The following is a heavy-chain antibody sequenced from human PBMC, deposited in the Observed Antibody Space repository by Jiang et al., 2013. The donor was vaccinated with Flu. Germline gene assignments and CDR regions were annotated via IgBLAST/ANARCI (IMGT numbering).Heavy chain of an antibody. CDR2: IIPILGIA. V-gene: IGHV1-69*04. CDR1: GGTFSSYA. CDR3: ASWLYYYDSSGPPWYFDL. D-gene: IGHD3-22*01. Sequence: GAEVKKPGSSVKVSCKASGGTFSSYAISWVRQAPGQGLEWMGRIIPILGIANYAQKFQGRVTITADKSTSTAYMELSSLRSEDTAVYYCASWLYYYDSSGPPWYFDLWGRGTLVTVSS. J-gene: IGHJ2*01.